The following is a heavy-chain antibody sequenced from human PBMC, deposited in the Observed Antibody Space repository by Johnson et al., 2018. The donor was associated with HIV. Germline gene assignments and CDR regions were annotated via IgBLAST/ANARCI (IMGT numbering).Heavy chain of an antibody. CDR3: ARDAPNFFDSSGVRDDAFDI. CDR1: GFTVSGNY. Sequence: VQLVESGGGLVQPGGSLRLSCAASGFTVSGNYMNWVRQAPGKGLEWVSVIYRDGSTYYADSVQGRFTLSRDISQNTLYLQMNSLRAEDTAVYFCARDAPNFFDSSGVRDDAFDIWGPGTMVTVSS. D-gene: IGHD3-22*01. CDR2: IYRDGST. J-gene: IGHJ3*02. V-gene: IGHV3-66*01.